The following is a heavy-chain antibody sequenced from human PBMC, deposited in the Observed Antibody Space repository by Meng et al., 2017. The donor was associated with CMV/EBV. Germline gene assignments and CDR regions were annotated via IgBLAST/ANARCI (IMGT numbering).Heavy chain of an antibody. CDR2: IYSGGST. D-gene: IGHD2-2*02. J-gene: IGHJ4*02. CDR1: GFTVSSNY. Sequence: GESLKISCAASGFTVSSNYMSWVRQAPGKGLEWVSVIYSGGSTHYADSVKGRFTISRDNSKNTLYLQMNSLRAEDTAVYYCARDCSSTSCYTGFDYWGQGTLVTVSS. V-gene: IGHV3-66*02. CDR3: ARDCSSTSCYTGFDY.